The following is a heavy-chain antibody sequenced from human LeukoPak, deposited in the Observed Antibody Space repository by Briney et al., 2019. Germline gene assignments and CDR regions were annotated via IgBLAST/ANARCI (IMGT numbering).Heavy chain of an antibody. CDR1: GFTFTNYE. CDR3: ASSREEPYFDY. Sequence: GSLRLSCAASGFTFTNYEMNWVRQAPGKGLEWIGYIYYSGSTNYNPSLKSRVTISVDTSKNQFSLKLSSVTAADTAVYYCASSREEPYFDYWGQGTLVTVSS. V-gene: IGHV4-59*01. D-gene: IGHD1-14*01. J-gene: IGHJ4*02. CDR2: IYYSGST.